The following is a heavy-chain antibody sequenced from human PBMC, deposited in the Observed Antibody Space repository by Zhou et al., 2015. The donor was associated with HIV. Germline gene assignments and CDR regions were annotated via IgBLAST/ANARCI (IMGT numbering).Heavy chain of an antibody. CDR1: GYTFTGYH. D-gene: IGHD3-3*01. Sequence: QVQLVQSGAEVKKPGASVKVSCKASGYTFTGYHMHWVRQAPGQGFEWMGRINPNNGGTKYAQKFQGRVTMTRDTSISTAYMELSRLRSDDTAVYYCARGRKSYDFWSGYYMDVWGKGTTVTVSS. CDR2: INPNNGGT. J-gene: IGHJ6*03. CDR3: ARGRKSYDFWSGYYMDV. V-gene: IGHV1-2*06.